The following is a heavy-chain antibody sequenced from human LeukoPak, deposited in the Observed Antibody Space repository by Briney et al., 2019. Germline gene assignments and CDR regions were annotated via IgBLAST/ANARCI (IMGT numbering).Heavy chain of an antibody. D-gene: IGHD3-10*01. CDR3: ARDRYYASGSYNWFDP. Sequence: GGSLRLSCAASGFTFSSYSMNWVRQAPGKGLEWVSSISSSSNYIYYADSVKGRFTISRDNAKNSLYLQMNSLRAEDTAVYYCARDRYYASGSYNWFDPWGQGTLVTVSS. V-gene: IGHV3-21*04. CDR1: GFTFSSYS. CDR2: ISSSSNYI. J-gene: IGHJ5*02.